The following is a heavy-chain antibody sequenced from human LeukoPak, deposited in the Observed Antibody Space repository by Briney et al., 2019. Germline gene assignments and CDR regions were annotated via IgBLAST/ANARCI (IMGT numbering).Heavy chain of an antibody. Sequence: SETLSLTCTVSGGSITSGTYSWAWIRQPPGKGLELIATIHYSGSSYYYNPSLESRVTISLDPPSNQFSLKLSSVTAADTAFYYCARQSCSGYYYFDQWGQGTRVTVSS. D-gene: IGHD2-15*01. V-gene: IGHV4-39*01. J-gene: IGHJ4*02. CDR2: IHYSGSSY. CDR3: ARQSCSGYYYFDQ. CDR1: GGSITSGTYS.